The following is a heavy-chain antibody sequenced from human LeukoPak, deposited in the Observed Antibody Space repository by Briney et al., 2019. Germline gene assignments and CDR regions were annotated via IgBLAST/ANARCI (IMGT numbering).Heavy chain of an antibody. CDR2: ISWNSGSM. V-gene: IGHV3-9*01. CDR3: AREERLRWTAY. Sequence: PGGSLRLSCAASGFTFDDYAMHWVRQAPGKGLEWVSGISWNSGSMDYADSVKGRFTISRDNAKNSLYLQMNSLRAEDTAVYYCAREERLRWTAYWGQGTLVTVSP. CDR1: GFTFDDYA. D-gene: IGHD4-23*01. J-gene: IGHJ4*02.